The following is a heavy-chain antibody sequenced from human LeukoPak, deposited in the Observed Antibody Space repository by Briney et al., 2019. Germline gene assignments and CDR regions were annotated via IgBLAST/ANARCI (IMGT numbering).Heavy chain of an antibody. Sequence: GRSLRLSCAASGFTFSSYGMHWVRQAPGKELEWVAVISYDGSNKYYADSVKGRFTISGDNSKNTLYLQMNSLRAEDTAVYYCAKEGAGFQNGMDVWGQGTTVTVSS. CDR3: AKEGAGFQNGMDV. V-gene: IGHV3-30*18. CDR2: ISYDGSNK. J-gene: IGHJ6*02. CDR1: GFTFSSYG. D-gene: IGHD2/OR15-2a*01.